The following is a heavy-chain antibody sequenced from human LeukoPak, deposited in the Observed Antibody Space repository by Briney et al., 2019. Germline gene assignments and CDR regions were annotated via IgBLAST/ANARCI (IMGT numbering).Heavy chain of an antibody. CDR1: GGTFSSYA. D-gene: IGHD1-26*01. CDR2: IIPIFGTA. Sequence: ASVKVSCKASGGTFSSYAISWVRQAPGQGLEWMGGIIPIFGTANYAQKFQGRVTITADESTSTAYMELSSLRSEDTAVYYCAREDKRRATAAFDIWGQGTMVTVSS. V-gene: IGHV1-69*13. J-gene: IGHJ3*02. CDR3: AREDKRRATAAFDI.